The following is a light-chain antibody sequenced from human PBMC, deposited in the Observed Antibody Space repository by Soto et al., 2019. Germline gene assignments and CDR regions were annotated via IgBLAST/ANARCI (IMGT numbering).Light chain of an antibody. CDR2: EGS. J-gene: IGLJ1*01. Sequence: QSALTQPASVSGSPGQSITISCTGTSSDVGSYNLVSWYQQHPGKAPKVMIYEGSKRPSGVSDRFSGSKSGNTASLTISGLQAEDEADYYCCSFAGSSTFEVFGTGTKVTVL. CDR1: SSDVGSYNL. V-gene: IGLV2-23*03. CDR3: CSFAGSSTFEV.